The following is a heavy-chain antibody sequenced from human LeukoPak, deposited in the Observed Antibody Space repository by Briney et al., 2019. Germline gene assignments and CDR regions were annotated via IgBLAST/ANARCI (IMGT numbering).Heavy chain of an antibody. CDR3: ARGRLEIVVVPAAMIGAFDI. CDR1: GGSISSYY. D-gene: IGHD2-2*03. V-gene: IGHV4-59*01. CDR2: IYYSGST. J-gene: IGHJ3*02. Sequence: SETLSLTCTVSGGSISSYYWSWIRQPPGKGLEWIGYIYYSGSTNYNPSLKSRVTISVDTSKNQFSLKLSSVTAADTAVYYCARGRLEIVVVPAAMIGAFDIWGQGTMVTVSS.